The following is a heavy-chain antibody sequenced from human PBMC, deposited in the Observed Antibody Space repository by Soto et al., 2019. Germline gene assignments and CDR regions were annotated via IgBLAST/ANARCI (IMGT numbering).Heavy chain of an antibody. CDR1: GFTFSSYA. J-gene: IGHJ5*02. D-gene: IGHD6-25*01. V-gene: IGHV3-23*01. CDR3: AKDRVSTAGRFRKEYNWFDP. Sequence: GGSLRLSCAASGFTFSSYAMSWVRQAPGKGLEWVSAISGSGGSTYYADSVKGRFTISRDNSKNTLYLQMNSLRAEDTAVDYCAKDRVSTAGRFRKEYNWFDPWGQGTLVTVSS. CDR2: ISGSGGST.